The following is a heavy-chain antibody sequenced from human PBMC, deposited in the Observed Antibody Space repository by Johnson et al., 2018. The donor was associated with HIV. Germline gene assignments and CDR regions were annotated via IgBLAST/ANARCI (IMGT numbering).Heavy chain of an antibody. V-gene: IGHV3-11*04. Sequence: QVQLVESGGDLVKPGGSLRLSCAASGFIFSDYSMSWVRQAPGQGLEWVSYISSSGNTIYYADSLQGRFTISRDNAANSLSLQMNSLRAEDTAVYYCARAPEVRGVDAFDVWGQGTVVTVSS. D-gene: IGHD3-10*01. J-gene: IGHJ3*01. CDR1: GFIFSDYS. CDR3: ARAPEVRGVDAFDV. CDR2: ISSSGNTI.